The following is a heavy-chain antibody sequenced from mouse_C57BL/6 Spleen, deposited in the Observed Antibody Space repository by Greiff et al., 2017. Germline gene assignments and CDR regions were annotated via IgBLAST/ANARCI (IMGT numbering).Heavy chain of an antibody. CDR2: IDPEDGDT. CDR3: TTEGYDGYSFAY. Sequence: EVKLMESGAELVRPGASVKLSCTASGFNIKDYYMHWVKQRPEQGLEWIGRIDPEDGDTEYAPKFQGKATMTADTSSNTAYLQLSSLTSEDTAVYYCTTEGYDGYSFAYWGQGTLVTVSA. V-gene: IGHV14-1*01. J-gene: IGHJ3*01. CDR1: GFNIKDYY. D-gene: IGHD2-3*01.